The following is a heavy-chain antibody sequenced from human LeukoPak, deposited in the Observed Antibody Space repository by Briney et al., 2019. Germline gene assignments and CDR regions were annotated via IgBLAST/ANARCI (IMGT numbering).Heavy chain of an antibody. CDR2: ISYDGSNK. Sequence: PGKSLRLSCAASGFTFSGYPIHWVRQAPGKGLEWVAVISYDGSNKYYADSVKGRFTISRDNSKNTLYLQMNSLRAEDTAVYYCARDLGWNYVYGMDVWGQGTTVTVSS. V-gene: IGHV3-30-3*01. CDR3: ARDLGWNYVYGMDV. J-gene: IGHJ6*02. CDR1: GFTFSGYP. D-gene: IGHD1-7*01.